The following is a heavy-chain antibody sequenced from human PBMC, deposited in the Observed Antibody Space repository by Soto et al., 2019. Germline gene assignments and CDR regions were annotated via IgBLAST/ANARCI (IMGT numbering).Heavy chain of an antibody. V-gene: IGHV3-48*02. CDR2: ISSHSRNT. CDR1: GFTFSSYN. CDR3: ATYDDEVYYYGMDV. J-gene: IGHJ6*02. D-gene: IGHD3-3*01. Sequence: EVLLVESGGGLVQPGGSLRLSCTASGFTFSSYNMNWVRQAPGKGLEWVSYISSHSRNTPYADSVKGRFTISRDNARNSLYLQMNSLRDEDTAVYFCATYDDEVYYYGMDVWGQGTTAIVSS.